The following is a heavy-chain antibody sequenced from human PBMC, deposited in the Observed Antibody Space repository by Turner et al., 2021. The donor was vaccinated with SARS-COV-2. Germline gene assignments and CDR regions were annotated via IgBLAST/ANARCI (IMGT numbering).Heavy chain of an antibody. V-gene: IGHV3-7*03. J-gene: IGHJ5*02. CDR1: GFPFSRYW. CDR2: IKQDGSEK. D-gene: IGHD3-22*01. Sequence: EVQLVESGGGLVQPGGSLRLSCAASGFPFSRYWMSWVRQAPGKGLEWVANIKQDGSEKYYVDSVKGRFTISRDNAKNSLYLQMNSLRAEDTAVYYCARDRFYHDSSGYFINWFDPWGQGTLVTVSS. CDR3: ARDRFYHDSSGYFINWFDP.